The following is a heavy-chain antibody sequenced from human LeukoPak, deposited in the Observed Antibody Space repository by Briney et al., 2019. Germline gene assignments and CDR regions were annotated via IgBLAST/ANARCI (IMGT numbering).Heavy chain of an antibody. CDR3: AREGSNLNIYY. CDR1: GGSFSGYY. Sequence: SETLSLTCAVYGGSFSGYYWSWVRQPPGKGLEWFGEMNYSGRTKHNPSLRSRVTKSVHTSKKQCSLKLSAVAAADTAVYYCAREGSNLNIYYWGQGTLVTVSS. CDR2: MNYSGRT. D-gene: IGHD2/OR15-2a*01. J-gene: IGHJ4*02. V-gene: IGHV4-34*01.